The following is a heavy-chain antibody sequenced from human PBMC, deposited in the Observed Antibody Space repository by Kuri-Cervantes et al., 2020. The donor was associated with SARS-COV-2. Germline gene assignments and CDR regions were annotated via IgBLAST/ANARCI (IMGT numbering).Heavy chain of an antibody. J-gene: IGHJ4*02. CDR3: AKGHCTNGVCLDYFDY. V-gene: IGHV3-30*02. CDR2: IWYGGSNK. D-gene: IGHD2-8*01. CDR1: GFTFSSYG. Sequence: GESLKISCAASGFTFSSYGMHWVRQAPGKGLEWVAVIWYGGSNKYYADSVKGRFTISRDNSKNTLYLQMNSLRAEDTAVYHCAKGHCTNGVCLDYFDYWGQGTLVTVSS.